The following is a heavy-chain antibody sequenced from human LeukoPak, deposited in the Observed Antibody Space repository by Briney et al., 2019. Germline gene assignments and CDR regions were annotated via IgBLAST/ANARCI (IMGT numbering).Heavy chain of an antibody. CDR1: GYSISSGYY. CDR3: AREAYCSGGSCYSGYFDS. D-gene: IGHD2-15*01. Sequence: SETLSLTCTVSGYSISSGYYWGSIRQPPGKGLEWIGGIYHSGGTYYNPSLKSRVTISVDTSKNQFSLKLTSVTAADAAVYYCAREAYCSGGSCYSGYFDSWGQGTLVTVSS. V-gene: IGHV4-38-2*02. CDR2: IYHSGGT. J-gene: IGHJ4*02.